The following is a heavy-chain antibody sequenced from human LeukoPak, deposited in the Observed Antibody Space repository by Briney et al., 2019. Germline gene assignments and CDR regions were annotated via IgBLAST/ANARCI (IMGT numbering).Heavy chain of an antibody. CDR3: ARDRRGMVRGVMGTNWFDP. Sequence: PGGSLRLSCAASGFTFSSYSMNWVRQAPGKGLEWVSSISSSSSYIYYADSVKGRFTISRDNAKNSLYLQMNSLRAEDTAVYYCARDRRGMVRGVMGTNWFDPWGQGTLVAVSS. D-gene: IGHD3-10*01. CDR1: GFTFSSYS. CDR2: ISSSSSYI. V-gene: IGHV3-21*01. J-gene: IGHJ5*02.